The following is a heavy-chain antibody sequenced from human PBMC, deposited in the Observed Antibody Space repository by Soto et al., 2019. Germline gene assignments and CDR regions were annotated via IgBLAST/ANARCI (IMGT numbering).Heavy chain of an antibody. V-gene: IGHV4-59*01. CDR3: ARDLWGYCGTDCYPRDV. D-gene: IGHD2-21*02. Sequence: QVQLQESGPGLVKPSATLSLTCTVSGGTISRYYWSWSRQPPGKGLEWIGYMYNTWSTVYNPSSKGRATISVDTSKNQFSMKLNSVTAADTAVYYCARDLWGYCGTDCYPRDVWGKGPTVTVSS. J-gene: IGHJ6*04. CDR1: GGTISRYY. CDR2: MYNTWST.